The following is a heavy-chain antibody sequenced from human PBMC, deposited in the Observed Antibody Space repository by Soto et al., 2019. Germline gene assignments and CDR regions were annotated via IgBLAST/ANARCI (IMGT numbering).Heavy chain of an antibody. CDR1: GFTFSTFG. J-gene: IGHJ6*02. CDR3: XKDLNWGSRFYYYGVDV. D-gene: IGHD7-27*01. CDR2: ISFDGSNK. V-gene: IGHV3-30*18. Sequence: GGSLRLSCAASGFTFSTFGIHWVRQAPGKGLEWVALISFDGSNKYYADSVKGRFTISRDNSKNTVSLQMNSLRAEDTAVYYCXKDLNWGSRFYYYGVDVWGQGTTVTVSS.